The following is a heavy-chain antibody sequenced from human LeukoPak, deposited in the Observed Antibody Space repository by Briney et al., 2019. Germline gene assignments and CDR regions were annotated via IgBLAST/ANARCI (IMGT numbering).Heavy chain of an antibody. V-gene: IGHV1-58*02. CDR2: IVVGSGNT. CDR1: GFTFTSSA. Sequence: ASVKVSCKASGFTFTSSAMQWVRRARGQRLEWIGWIVVGSGNTNYAQKFQERVTITRDMSTSTAYMELSSLRSEDTAVYYCAFARRPHDAFDIWGQGTMVTVSS. J-gene: IGHJ3*02. D-gene: IGHD6-6*01. CDR3: AFARRPHDAFDI.